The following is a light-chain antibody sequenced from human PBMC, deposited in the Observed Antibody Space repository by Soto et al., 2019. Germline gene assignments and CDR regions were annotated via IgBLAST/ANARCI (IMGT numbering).Light chain of an antibody. CDR1: SSNIGSNT. J-gene: IGLJ3*02. CDR3: ASWDNSLKGWV. V-gene: IGLV1-44*01. Sequence: QSVLTQPPSASGTPGQRVTISCSGSSSNIGSNTVNWYQQLPGTAPKLLIYSNKQRPSGVPDRFSCSKSGTSASLAISGLQSEDEAAYYCASWDNSLKGWVFGGGTKLTVL. CDR2: SNK.